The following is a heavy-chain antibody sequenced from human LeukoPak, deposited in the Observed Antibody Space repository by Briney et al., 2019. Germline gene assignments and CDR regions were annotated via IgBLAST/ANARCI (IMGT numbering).Heavy chain of an antibody. Sequence: GGSLRLSCAASGFTLSSYWMSWVRQAPGKGLEWVANIKQDGSEKYYVDSVKGRFTVSRDNAKNSLYLQMNSLRAEDTAVYYCARDPYYYDSSGYSPWGQGTLVTVSS. CDR1: GFTLSSYW. D-gene: IGHD3-22*01. CDR3: ARDPYYYDSSGYSP. CDR2: IKQDGSEK. V-gene: IGHV3-7*03. J-gene: IGHJ4*02.